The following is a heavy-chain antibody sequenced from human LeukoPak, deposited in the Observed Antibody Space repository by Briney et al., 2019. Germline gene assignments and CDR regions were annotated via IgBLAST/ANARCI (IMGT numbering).Heavy chain of an antibody. CDR3: ARDEGGPFDY. J-gene: IGHJ4*02. CDR1: GFTFSSYA. CDR2: ISSNGGST. Sequence: GGSLRLSCAAPGFTFSSYAMHWVRQAPGKGLEYVSAISSNGGSTYYANSVKGRFTISRDNSKNTLYLQMGSLRTEDMAVYYCARDEGGPFDYWGQGTLVTVSS. V-gene: IGHV3-64*01. D-gene: IGHD3-16*01.